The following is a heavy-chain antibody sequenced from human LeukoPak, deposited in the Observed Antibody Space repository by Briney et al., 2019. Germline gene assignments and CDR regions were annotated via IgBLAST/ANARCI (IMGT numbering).Heavy chain of an antibody. Sequence: GASVKVSCKASGYTFTSYYMHWVRQAPGQGLEWMGIINPSGGSTSYAQKFQGRVTMTRDTSTSTVYMELSSLRSEDTAVYYCARSSLAAAGTNVAFDIWGQGTMVTVSS. CDR1: GYTFTSYY. CDR2: INPSGGST. D-gene: IGHD6-13*01. V-gene: IGHV1-46*01. J-gene: IGHJ3*02. CDR3: ARSSLAAAGTNVAFDI.